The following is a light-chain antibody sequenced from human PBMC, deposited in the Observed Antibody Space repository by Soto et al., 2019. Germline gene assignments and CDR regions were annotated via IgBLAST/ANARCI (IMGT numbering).Light chain of an antibody. CDR3: QSYDSSLSGSKV. J-gene: IGLJ2*01. CDR1: SSNIGAGYD. CDR2: GNS. V-gene: IGLV1-40*01. Sequence: QAVVTQPPSVSGAPGQRVTISCTGSSSNIGAGYDVHWYQQLPGTAPKLLIYGNSNRPSGVPDRFSGSKSGTSASLAFTGLQAEDEADYYCQSYDSSLSGSKVFGGGTKLTVL.